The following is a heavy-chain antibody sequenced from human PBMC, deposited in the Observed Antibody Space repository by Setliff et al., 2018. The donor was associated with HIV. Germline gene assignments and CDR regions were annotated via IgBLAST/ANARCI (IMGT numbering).Heavy chain of an antibody. V-gene: IGHV1-24*01. D-gene: IGHD6-19*01. CDR2: FDPEDGDT. CDR1: GYTLSELT. CDR3: ATAKEHWLSEGGFDY. J-gene: IGHJ4*02. Sequence: ASVKVSCKVSGYTLSELTMHWVRQAPGKGLEWMGRFDPEDGDTLYAQRLQGRVIMTEDSSTDTAYMELSSLTSDDTAVYCCATAKEHWLSEGGFDYWGQGTLVTVSS.